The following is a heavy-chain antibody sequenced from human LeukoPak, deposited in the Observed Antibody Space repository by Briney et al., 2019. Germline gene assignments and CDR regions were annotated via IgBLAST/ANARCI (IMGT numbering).Heavy chain of an antibody. D-gene: IGHD2-2*01. J-gene: IGHJ4*02. V-gene: IGHV3-30*04. Sequence: GGSLRLSCAASGFTFSNFAMHWVRQAPGKGLEWVAVISYDGSNKYYAASMRGRFTISRDNSKNTLDLQMDSLRSEDTAVYYCAKAQLQQGDYFDYWGQGIPVIVSS. CDR2: ISYDGSNK. CDR1: GFTFSNFA. CDR3: AKAQLQQGDYFDY.